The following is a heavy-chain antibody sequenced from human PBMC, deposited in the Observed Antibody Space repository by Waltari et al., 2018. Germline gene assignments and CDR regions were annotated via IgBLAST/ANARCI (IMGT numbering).Heavy chain of an antibody. Sequence: QLVESGGGLVQPGWSLRLSCAVSGFPLSNYWLGWVRQAPGKGVEWGAGIKEDGGRKDYVDSVKGRFTISRDNAKSTLYLQMNSLRAEDTAVFYCVRNRGWQQFDFWGQGTLVTVSS. CDR3: VRNRGWQQFDF. CDR1: GFPLSNYW. V-gene: IGHV3-7*01. CDR2: IKEDGGRK. J-gene: IGHJ4*02. D-gene: IGHD2-15*01.